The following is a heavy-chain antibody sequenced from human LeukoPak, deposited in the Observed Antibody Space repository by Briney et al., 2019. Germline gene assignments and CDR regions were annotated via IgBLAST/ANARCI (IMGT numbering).Heavy chain of an antibody. J-gene: IGHJ5*02. Sequence: GESLTISCKGSGYSFTSYWIGWVRQMPGKGLEWMGIIYPGDSDTTYRPSFQGSLTISADKSISPAYLQWSSLKASDTAMYYCARLVKQQLVPWFDPWGQGTLVTVSS. CDR2: IYPGDSDT. D-gene: IGHD6-13*01. CDR1: GYSFTSYW. CDR3: ARLVKQQLVPWFDP. V-gene: IGHV5-51*01.